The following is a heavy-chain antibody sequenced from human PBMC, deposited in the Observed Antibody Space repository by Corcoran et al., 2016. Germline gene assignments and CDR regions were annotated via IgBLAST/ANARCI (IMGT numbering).Heavy chain of an antibody. V-gene: IGHV3-30*18. D-gene: IGHD6-19*01. CDR2: ISYDGSNK. CDR1: GFTFSSYG. Sequence: QVQLVESGGGVVQPGRSLRLSCAASGFTFSSYGMHWVRQAPGKGLEWVAVISYDGSNKYYADSVKGRFTISRNNSKNTLYLQMISLRAEDTAVYYCAKERQVGALPSRYSSGWSPYFDYWGQGTLVTVSS. J-gene: IGHJ4*02. CDR3: AKERQVGALPSRYSSGWSPYFDY.